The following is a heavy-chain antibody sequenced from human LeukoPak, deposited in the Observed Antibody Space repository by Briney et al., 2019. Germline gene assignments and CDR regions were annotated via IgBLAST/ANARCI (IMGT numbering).Heavy chain of an antibody. CDR1: EFSVGSNY. CDR2: IYSGGST. D-gene: IGHD5-12*01. J-gene: IGHJ4*02. V-gene: IGHV3-66*01. CDR3: ARGGYDTYYFDY. Sequence: GGSLRLSCAASEFSVGSNYMTWVRQAPGKGLEWVSLIYSGGSTYYADSVKGRFTISRDNAKNSLYLQMNSLRAEDTAVYYCARGGYDTYYFDYWGQGTLVTVSS.